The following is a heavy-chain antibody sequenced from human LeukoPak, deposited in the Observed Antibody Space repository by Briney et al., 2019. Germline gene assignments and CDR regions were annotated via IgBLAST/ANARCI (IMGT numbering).Heavy chain of an antibody. J-gene: IGHJ4*02. CDR3: TLIQGWGSGSYYRDF. D-gene: IGHD3-10*01. CDR2: VKSKSAGETT. CDR1: GLSISNDW. V-gene: IGHV3-15*01. Sequence: PGGSLRLSCAASGLSISNDWMSWVRQAPGKGLEWVARVKSKSAGETTDYAAPVKGRFTISRDESKNTLYLQMNSLKTEDTAVYYCTLIQGWGSGSYYRDFWGQGTLVTVS.